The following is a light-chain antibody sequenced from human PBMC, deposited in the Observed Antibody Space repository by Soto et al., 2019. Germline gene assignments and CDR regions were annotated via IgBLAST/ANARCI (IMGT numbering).Light chain of an antibody. CDR1: SSNIGAGHD. J-gene: IGLJ1*01. V-gene: IGLV1-40*01. Sequence: QSVLTQPPSVSAAPGQRVTISCTGSSSNIGAGHDVHWYQHLPGTAPKLLIYGNGNRPSGVPDRVSGSKAGTSASLAITGLQAEDEADYYCQAYDSSLSGSEVFGTGTKVIVL. CDR3: QAYDSSLSGSEV. CDR2: GNG.